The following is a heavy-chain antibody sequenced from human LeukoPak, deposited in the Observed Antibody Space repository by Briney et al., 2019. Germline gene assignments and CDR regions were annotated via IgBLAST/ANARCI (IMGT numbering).Heavy chain of an antibody. V-gene: IGHV3-21*01. CDR3: AAGSSGYSTPFDY. CDR2: ISSSSSYI. CDR1: GFTFSSYS. Sequence: GGSLRLSCAASGFTFSSYSMNWVRQTPGKGLEWVSSISSSSSYIYYADSVKGRFTISRDNAKNSLYLQMNSLRAEDTAVYYCAAGSSGYSTPFDYWGQGTLVTVSS. J-gene: IGHJ4*02. D-gene: IGHD3-22*01.